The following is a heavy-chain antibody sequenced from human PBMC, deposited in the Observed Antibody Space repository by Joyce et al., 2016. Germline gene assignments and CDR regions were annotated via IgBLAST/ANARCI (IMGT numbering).Heavy chain of an antibody. Sequence: EVQLVQSGAEVKKPGESLKISCQASGYSFPSYWIGWVRQMPGKGLEWMGIVYSGFSETIYSPAFRGQVTISADRSISTAYLQWSSLKASDTAIYYCARGRYCSGSRCYSSFDYWGQGTLVSVSS. CDR3: ARGRYCSGSRCYSSFDY. D-gene: IGHD2-15*01. CDR2: VYSGFSET. J-gene: IGHJ4*02. V-gene: IGHV5-51*01. CDR1: GYSFPSYW.